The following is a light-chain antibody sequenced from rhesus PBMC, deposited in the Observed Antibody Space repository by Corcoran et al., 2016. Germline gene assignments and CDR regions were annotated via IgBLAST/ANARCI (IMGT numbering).Light chain of an antibody. CDR1: QGITND. J-gene: IGKJ1*01. CDR2: EAS. Sequence: DIQMTQSPSSLSASVGDRVTITCRASQGITNDLAWYQQKPGETPQLLIYEASSLPSGIPSRFRGRGAGTDFTLTISSLQPEDFATYYCQHYYSTPWTFGQGTKVEIK. CDR3: QHYYSTPWT. V-gene: IGKV1-25*01.